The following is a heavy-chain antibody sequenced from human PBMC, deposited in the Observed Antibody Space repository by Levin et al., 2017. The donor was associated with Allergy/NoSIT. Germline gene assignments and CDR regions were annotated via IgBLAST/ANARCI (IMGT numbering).Heavy chain of an antibody. CDR2: IKHDGSEK. Sequence: QPGESLKISCAASGFTFSGYWMSWARQAPGKGLEWVANIKHDGSEKYYVDSVKGRFTISRDNAKNFLFLQMNSLRAEDTAVYYCARGAFYPDYWGQGTLVTVSS. D-gene: IGHD3-16*01. CDR1: GFTFSGYW. V-gene: IGHV3-7*04. J-gene: IGHJ4*02. CDR3: ARGAFYPDY.